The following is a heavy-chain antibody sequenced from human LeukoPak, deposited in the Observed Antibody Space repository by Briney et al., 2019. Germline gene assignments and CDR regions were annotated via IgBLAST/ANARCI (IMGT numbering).Heavy chain of an antibody. Sequence: GGSLRLSCEGSGFTFSFYSMNWVRQAPGRGLEWVSAINNVPYIYYADSVKGRFTISRDNAKNSLYLQMNSLRAEDTAVYYCARDGRYSSSWPKTKYYYYMDVWGKGTTVTVSS. CDR3: ARDGRYSSSWPKTKYYYYMDV. J-gene: IGHJ6*03. CDR2: INNVPYI. V-gene: IGHV3-21*01. D-gene: IGHD6-13*01. CDR1: GFTFSFYS.